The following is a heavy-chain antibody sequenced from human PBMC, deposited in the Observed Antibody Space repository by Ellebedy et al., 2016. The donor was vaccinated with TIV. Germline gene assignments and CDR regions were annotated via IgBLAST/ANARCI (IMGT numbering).Heavy chain of an antibody. D-gene: IGHD6-19*01. V-gene: IGHV3-21*06. CDR1: GFTFNTYS. Sequence: PGGSLRLSCAASGFTFNTYSMNWVRQAPGKGLEWVSSISSSSSYIYYADSVKGRFTISSDNAKNSLYLQMDSLRAEDTAVYYCARTGYSSDWYASNWGQGTLVTVSS. CDR3: ARTGYSSDWYASN. CDR2: ISSSSSYI. J-gene: IGHJ4*02.